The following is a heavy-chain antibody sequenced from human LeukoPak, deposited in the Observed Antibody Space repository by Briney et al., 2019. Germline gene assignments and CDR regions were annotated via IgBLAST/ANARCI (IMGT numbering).Heavy chain of an antibody. J-gene: IGHJ4*02. CDR1: GGSLSSYY. CDR2: VYYGGTT. CDR3: VKHGATRGFDY. V-gene: IGHV4-59*08. Sequence: SETLSLTCTVSGGSLSSYYWSWVRQSPGKGLEWIGYVYYGGTTSYNPSLQRRVTISVDTSKNQFSLKVGSVTAAGTAVYYCVKHGATRGFDYWGQGTLVTVSS.